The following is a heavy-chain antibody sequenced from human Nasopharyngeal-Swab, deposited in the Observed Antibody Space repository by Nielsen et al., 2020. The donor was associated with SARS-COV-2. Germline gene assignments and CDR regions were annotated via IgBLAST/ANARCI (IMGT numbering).Heavy chain of an antibody. Sequence: ASVKVSCKASGYTFTSYGISWVRQAPGQGLEWMGWINTNTGNPTYAQGFTGRFVFSLDTSVSTAYLQICSLKAEDTAVYYCARGGAYYYGSGSYRTNWFDPWGQGTLVTVSS. V-gene: IGHV7-4-1*01. J-gene: IGHJ5*02. D-gene: IGHD3-10*01. CDR1: GYTFTSYG. CDR3: ARGGAYYYGSGSYRTNWFDP. CDR2: INTNTGNP.